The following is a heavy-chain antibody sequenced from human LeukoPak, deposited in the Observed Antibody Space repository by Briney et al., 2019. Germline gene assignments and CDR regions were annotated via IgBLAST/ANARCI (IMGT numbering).Heavy chain of an antibody. CDR1: GGSISSYY. D-gene: IGHD1-26*01. V-gene: IGHV4-59*12. Sequence: SETLSLTCTVSGGSISSYYWSWIRQPPGKGLEWIGYIYYSGSTNYNPSLKSRVTISVDTSKNQFSLKLSSVTAADTAVYYCARREGSYYYYYYMDVWGKGTTVTVSS. CDR2: IYYSGST. CDR3: ARREGSYYYYYYMDV. J-gene: IGHJ6*03.